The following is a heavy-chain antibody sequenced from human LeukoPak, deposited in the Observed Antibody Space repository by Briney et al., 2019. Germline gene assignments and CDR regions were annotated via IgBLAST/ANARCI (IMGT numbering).Heavy chain of an antibody. J-gene: IGHJ5*02. V-gene: IGHV3-7*01. CDR3: ARDVAVVGFDP. CDR1: GLTFSTYW. D-gene: IGHD2-15*01. Sequence: GGSLRLSCAASGLTFSTYWMSWVRQAPGKGLEWVANIKQDGREKYYVDSVRGRFTISRDNAKNSLYLQMNSLRAEDTAVYYCARDVAVVGFDPWGQGTLVIVSS. CDR2: IKQDGREK.